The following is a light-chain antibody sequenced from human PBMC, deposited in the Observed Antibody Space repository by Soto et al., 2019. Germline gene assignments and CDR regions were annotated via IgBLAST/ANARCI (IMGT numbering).Light chain of an antibody. CDR2: KAS. CDR1: QTISSW. V-gene: IGKV1-5*03. J-gene: IGKJ1*01. CDR3: QHYNSYSEA. Sequence: MTQSPSTLSGSVGDRATIACRASQTISSWLAWYQQKPGKAPKLLIYKASTLKSGVPSRFSGSGSGTEFTLTISSLQPDDFATYYCQHYNSYSEAFGQGSMV.